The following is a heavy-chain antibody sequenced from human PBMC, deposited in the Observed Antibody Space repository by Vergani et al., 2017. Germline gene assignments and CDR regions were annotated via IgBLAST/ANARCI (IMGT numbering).Heavy chain of an antibody. J-gene: IGHJ4*02. D-gene: IGHD1-26*01. CDR2: INWNSDSI. Sequence: EVQLVESGGGLVQPGRSLRLSCAASGFTFDDYAMHWVRQAPGKGLEWVSGINWNSDSIAYADSVKGRFTISRDNAKNSLYLQMNSLRVVDTAIYYCGRDPSAMGKIGTFDSWGQGTLVTVSS. CDR3: GRDPSAMGKIGTFDS. CDR1: GFTFDDYA. V-gene: IGHV3-9*01.